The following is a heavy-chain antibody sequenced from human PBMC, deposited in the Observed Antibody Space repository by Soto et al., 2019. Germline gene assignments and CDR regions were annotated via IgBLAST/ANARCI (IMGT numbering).Heavy chain of an antibody. Sequence: PSETLSLTCIVSGGSISNVNDCWSWIRQRPDKGLEWIGHIYSGGSIYNNPSLTSRVTISVDTSKNQFSLQLSSVSAADTAGYYDARGQSGDNVDYWGQGTLVTGSS. CDR2: IYSGGSI. CDR1: GGSISNVNDC. CDR3: ARGQSGDNVDY. D-gene: IGHD1-1*01. J-gene: IGHJ4*02. V-gene: IGHV4-30-4*01.